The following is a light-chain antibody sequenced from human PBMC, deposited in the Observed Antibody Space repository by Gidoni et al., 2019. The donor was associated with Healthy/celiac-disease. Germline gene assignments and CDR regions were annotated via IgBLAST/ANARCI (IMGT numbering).Light chain of an antibody. CDR3: SSYTSSSTVV. J-gene: IGLJ2*01. V-gene: IGLV2-14*03. CDR2: DVS. CDR1: SSDVCGYNY. Sequence: QSALTQPDSVSGPPGQSIPISCTGTSSDVCGYNYVSLYQQHPCKAPKLMIYDVSNRPSGVSNRFSGSKSGNTASLTISGLQAEDEADYYCSSYTSSSTVVFGGGTKLTVL.